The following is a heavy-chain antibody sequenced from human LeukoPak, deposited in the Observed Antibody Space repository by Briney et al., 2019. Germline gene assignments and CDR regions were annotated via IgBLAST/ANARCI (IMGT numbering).Heavy chain of an antibody. CDR3: ARDGELLWLGESSYGMDV. CDR1: GGTFSSYA. D-gene: IGHD3-10*01. Sequence: SVKVSCKASGGTFSSYAISWVRQAPGQGLEWMGGIIPIFGTANYAQKFQGRVTITADKSTSTAYMELSSLRSEDTAVYYCARDGELLWLGESSYGMDVWGRGTTVTVSS. J-gene: IGHJ6*04. V-gene: IGHV1-69*06. CDR2: IIPIFGTA.